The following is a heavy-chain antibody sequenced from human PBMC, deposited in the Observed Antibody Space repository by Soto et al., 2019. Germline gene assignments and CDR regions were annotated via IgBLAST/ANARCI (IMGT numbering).Heavy chain of an antibody. J-gene: IGHJ4*02. D-gene: IGHD6-19*01. CDR2: VYYTGST. V-gene: IGHV4-59*01. CDR1: GGSISGSY. CDR3: VRSVAVPGAHIDY. Sequence: PSETLSLTCIVSGGSISGSYWSWIRQSPGKGLEWLGYVYYTGSTNYSPSLRSRVSISVDTSKNEFSLRLSSVTAADTAVYFCVRSVAVPGAHIDYWGQGTQVTVSS.